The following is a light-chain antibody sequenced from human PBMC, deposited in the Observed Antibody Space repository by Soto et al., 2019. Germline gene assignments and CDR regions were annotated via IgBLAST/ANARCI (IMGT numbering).Light chain of an antibody. J-gene: IGKJ4*01. CDR1: QSVYSN. CDR2: GTS. V-gene: IGKV3-15*01. CDR3: QQYNNWPLT. Sequence: EIVMTQSPATLSVSPGERATLSCRASQSVYSNLAWYQQKPGQASRLLIYGTSTRATGIPARFSGSGSGTEFSLTISSLQSEDFAVYYCQQYNNWPLTFGGGTKVEIK.